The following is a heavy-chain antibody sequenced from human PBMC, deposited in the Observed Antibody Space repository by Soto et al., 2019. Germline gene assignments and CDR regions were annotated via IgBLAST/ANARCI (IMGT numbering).Heavy chain of an antibody. CDR3: AKDRVIQLLPIWPDP. CDR1: GFSFSNCG. V-gene: IGHV3-30*18. J-gene: IGHJ5*02. CDR2: VSSDGNNK. Sequence: GGSLRLSCVASGFSFSNCGMHWVRQAPGKGLEWVAFVSSDGNNKYYAESVKGRFTISRDNAKNTLYLQVDRLTVDDTAVYYCAKDRVIQLLPIWPDPWGQGTLVPSPQ. D-gene: IGHD2-2*01.